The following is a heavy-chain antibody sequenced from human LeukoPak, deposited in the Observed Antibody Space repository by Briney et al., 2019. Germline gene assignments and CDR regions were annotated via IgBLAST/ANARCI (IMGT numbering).Heavy chain of an antibody. CDR1: GGTFSSYA. D-gene: IGHD6-19*01. CDR2: IIPIFGTA. Sequence: ASVKVSCKASGGTFSSYAISWVRQAPGQGLEWMGGIIPIFGTANYAQKFQGRVTITADESTSTAYMELSSLRSKDTAVYYCARSGIAVAGIRLDYWGQGTLVTVSS. CDR3: ARSGIAVAGIRLDY. V-gene: IGHV1-69*13. J-gene: IGHJ4*02.